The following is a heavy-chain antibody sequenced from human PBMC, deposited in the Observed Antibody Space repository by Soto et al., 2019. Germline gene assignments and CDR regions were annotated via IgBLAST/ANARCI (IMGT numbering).Heavy chain of an antibody. CDR2: ISGSGGST. V-gene: IGHV3-23*01. CDR1: GFTFSSYA. CDR3: AKGGAQLLQYNCFDP. J-gene: IGHJ5*02. D-gene: IGHD2-2*01. Sequence: EVQLLESGGVLVQPGGSLRLSCAASGFTFSSYAMSWVRQAPGKGREWVSAISGSGGSTYYADSVKGRFTISRDTSKNTLYLHMNRLTAEDTAVSYCAKGGAQLLQYNCFDPWGKVTLVTFSS.